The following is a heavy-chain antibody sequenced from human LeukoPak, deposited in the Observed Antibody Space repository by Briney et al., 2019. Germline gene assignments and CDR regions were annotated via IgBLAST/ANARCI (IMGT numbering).Heavy chain of an antibody. CDR1: GFTVTSNY. Sequence: GGSLRLPCAGSGFTVTSNYMSWVRQAPGKGLEWVSVIYTGGSTYNADSVKGRFTISRDNSKNTVYLQMNSLRAEDTAVYYCAKSPGYSSSFDYWGQGTLVSVSS. CDR2: IYTGGST. V-gene: IGHV3-66*01. D-gene: IGHD6-13*01. J-gene: IGHJ4*02. CDR3: AKSPGYSSSFDY.